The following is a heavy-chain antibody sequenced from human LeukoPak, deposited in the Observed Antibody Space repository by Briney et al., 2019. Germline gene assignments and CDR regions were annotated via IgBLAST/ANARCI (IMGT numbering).Heavy chain of an antibody. CDR3: ARSKTIFGVVDP. J-gene: IGHJ5*02. CDR2: IYHSGST. Sequence: PSETLSLTCALSGYSISSGYYWGWIRQPPGKGLEWIGSIYHSGSTYYNPSLKSRVTISVDTSKNQFSLKRSSVTAADTAVYYCARSKTIFGVVDPWGQGTLVTVSS. V-gene: IGHV4-38-2*01. CDR1: GYSISSGYY. D-gene: IGHD3-3*01.